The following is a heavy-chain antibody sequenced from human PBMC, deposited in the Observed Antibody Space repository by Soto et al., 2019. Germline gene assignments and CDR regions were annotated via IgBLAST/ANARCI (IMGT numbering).Heavy chain of an antibody. CDR2: IKQDGSEK. V-gene: IGHV3-7*03. CDR1: GFTFSSYW. Sequence: SGGSLRLSCAASGFTFSSYWMSWVRQAPGKGLEWVANIKQDGSEKYYVDSVKGRFTISRDNAKNSLYLQMNSLRAEDTAVYYCAREAWTDFWRARDYGMDVWGQGTTVTVSS. D-gene: IGHD3-3*01. J-gene: IGHJ6*02. CDR3: AREAWTDFWRARDYGMDV.